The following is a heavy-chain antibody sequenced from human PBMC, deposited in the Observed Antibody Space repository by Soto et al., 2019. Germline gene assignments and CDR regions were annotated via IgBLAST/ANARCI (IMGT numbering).Heavy chain of an antibody. CDR3: ARVPPADTGYCSSTSCPTDY. J-gene: IGHJ4*02. V-gene: IGHV4-34*01. CDR2: INHRGST. D-gene: IGHD2-2*01. CDR1: GGSFSGYY. Sequence: SETLSLTCAVYGGSFSGYYWSWIRQPPGKGLEWIGEINHRGSTNYNPSLKSRVTISVDTSKNQFSLKLSSVTAADTAVYYCARVPPADTGYCSSTSCPTDYWGQGTLVTVSS.